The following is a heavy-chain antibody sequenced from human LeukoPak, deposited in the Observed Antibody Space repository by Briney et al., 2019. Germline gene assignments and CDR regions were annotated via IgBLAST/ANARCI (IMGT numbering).Heavy chain of an antibody. CDR3: ARGPPFDP. V-gene: IGHV3-66*01. J-gene: IGHJ5*02. CDR2: IYSGGVT. CDR1: TFTVSSNY. Sequence: GGSLRLSCVGLTFTVSSNYMSWVRQAPGKGLEWVSIIYSGGVTNYADSVKGRFTISRDNSKNTLYLQMNSLRAEDTAVYYCARGPPFDPWGQGTLVTVSS.